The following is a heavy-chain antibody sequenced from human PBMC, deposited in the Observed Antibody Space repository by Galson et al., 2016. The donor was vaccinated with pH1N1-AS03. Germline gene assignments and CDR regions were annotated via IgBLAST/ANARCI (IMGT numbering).Heavy chain of an antibody. V-gene: IGHV1-69*13. D-gene: IGHD6-19*01. CDR1: GGSFNSRA. CDR3: ATGGTYTSGWILDY. CDR2: IIPFFGTA. J-gene: IGHJ4*02. Sequence: SVKVSCKASGGSFNSRAISWVRQAPGQGLEWVGGIIPFFGTANYAQKFQDRVTITADESTSTAYMDLNSLKSEDTAVYYCATGGTYTSGWILDYWGQGTLVAVSS.